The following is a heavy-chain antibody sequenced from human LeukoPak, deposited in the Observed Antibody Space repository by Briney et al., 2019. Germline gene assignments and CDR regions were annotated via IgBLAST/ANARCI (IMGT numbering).Heavy chain of an antibody. D-gene: IGHD2/OR15-2a*01. CDR3: ARDMGPTAATLPFDP. J-gene: IGHJ5*02. CDR1: GYTFTEYY. V-gene: IGHV1-2*02. CDR2: INPNSGGT. Sequence: ASVKVSCKASGYTFTEYYMHWVRQAPGQGLEWMGWINPNSGGTKYAQKFQGRVTMTRDTSISTAYMELSRLRSDDTAVYYCARDMGPTAATLPFDPWGQGTLITVSS.